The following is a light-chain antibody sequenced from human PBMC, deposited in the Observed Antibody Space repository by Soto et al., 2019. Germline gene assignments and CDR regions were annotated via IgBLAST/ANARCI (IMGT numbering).Light chain of an antibody. CDR3: QQYGSSPWT. Sequence: IQLTQSPSSLSASVGDRVTITCRASQGIINYLAWYQQKPGKDPKLLIYGASTLQSGVPSRCGGSGSGTDFTLTVSSLQPEDFATYDCQQYGSSPWTFGQGTKVEVQ. CDR1: QGIINY. V-gene: IGKV1-9*01. J-gene: IGKJ1*01. CDR2: GAS.